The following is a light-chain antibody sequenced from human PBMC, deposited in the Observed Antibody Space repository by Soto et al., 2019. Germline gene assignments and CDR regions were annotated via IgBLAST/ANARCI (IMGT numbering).Light chain of an antibody. J-gene: IGLJ1*01. CDR1: DIGSKS. CDR3: DVWDRCTHYYG. CDR2: DDS. V-gene: IGLV3-21*02. Sequence: SYELTQPPSVSVAPGQTVRVTCVGKDIGSKSVHWYQQKPGQAPVLVVYDDSDRPSGIPERFSGSNSGNTATLTISSVEAGDEADYHCDVWDRCTHYYGFGNGPKVTV.